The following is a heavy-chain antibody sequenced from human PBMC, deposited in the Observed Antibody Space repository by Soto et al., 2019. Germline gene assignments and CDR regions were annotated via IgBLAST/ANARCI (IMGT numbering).Heavy chain of an antibody. CDR2: IYYSGST. J-gene: IGHJ4*02. CDR1: GGSISSSSYY. V-gene: IGHV4-39*01. CDR3: ARIRDSSLMVYDY. D-gene: IGHD2-8*01. Sequence: PSETLSLTCTVSGGSISSSSYYWGWIRQPPGKGLEWIGSIYYSGSTYYNQSLKSRVTISVDTSKNQFSLKLSSVTAADTAVYYCARIRDSSLMVYDYWGQGTLVTVSS.